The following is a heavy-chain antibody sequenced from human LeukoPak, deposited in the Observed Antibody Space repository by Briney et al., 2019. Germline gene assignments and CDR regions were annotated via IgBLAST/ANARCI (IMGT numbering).Heavy chain of an antibody. J-gene: IGHJ4*02. V-gene: IGHV4-59*01. CDR3: ARDRELGH. Sequence: SETLSLTCTVSGDSISVYYWSWIRQPPGKGLEWIGYIYNSGSTNYNPSLKSRLTISVDTSKNQFSLKLRSVTAADTAVYYCARDRELGHWGQGTLVTVSS. CDR1: GDSISVYY. D-gene: IGHD3-10*01. CDR2: IYNSGST.